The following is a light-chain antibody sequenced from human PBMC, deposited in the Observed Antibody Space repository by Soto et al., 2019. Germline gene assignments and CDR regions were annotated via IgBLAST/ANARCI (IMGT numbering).Light chain of an antibody. CDR1: QTISSW. J-gene: IGKJ5*01. V-gene: IGKV1-5*01. CDR3: QQYHTSSIT. Sequence: DIQMTQSPSTLSASVGYRFTITCRASQTISSWLAWYQQKPGKAPTLLIYDASTLERGVPSRFSGTGSGTEFTLSIDSLQPDDFATYYCQQYHTSSITFGQGTQLEIK. CDR2: DAS.